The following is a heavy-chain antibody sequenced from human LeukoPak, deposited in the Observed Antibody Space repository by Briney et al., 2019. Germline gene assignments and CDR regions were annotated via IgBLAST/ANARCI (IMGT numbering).Heavy chain of an antibody. J-gene: IGHJ5*02. CDR1: GYTFTGYY. Sequence: ASVKVSCKASGYTFTGYYMHWVRQAPGQGLEWMGGINPNSGGTNYAQKFQGRVTMTRDTSTSTAYMELSRLRSDDTAVYYCARAQDIVVVPAASNWFDPWGQGTLVTVSS. D-gene: IGHD2-2*01. CDR3: ARAQDIVVVPAASNWFDP. CDR2: INPNSGGT. V-gene: IGHV1-2*02.